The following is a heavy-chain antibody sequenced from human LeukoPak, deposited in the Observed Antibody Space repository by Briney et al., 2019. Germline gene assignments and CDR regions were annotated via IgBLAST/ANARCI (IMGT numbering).Heavy chain of an antibody. CDR2: INSDGSWT. D-gene: IGHD2/OR15-2a*01. CDR3: VSFYETY. V-gene: IGHV3-74*01. J-gene: IGHJ4*02. CDR1: GNYW. Sequence: PGGSLRLSCAASGNYWMHWVRQVPGKGLVWVSHINSDGSWTSYADSVKGRFTISKDNAKNTVCLQMNSLRAEDMAVYYCVSFYETYWGRGTLVTVSS.